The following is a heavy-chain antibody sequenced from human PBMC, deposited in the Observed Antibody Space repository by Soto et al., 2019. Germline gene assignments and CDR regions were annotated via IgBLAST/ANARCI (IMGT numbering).Heavy chain of an antibody. V-gene: IGHV3-30-3*01. CDR3: ARTFDTITYYFDY. CDR1: EFSFSSYA. CDR2: ISFDGNII. Sequence: GGSLRLSCAASEFSFSSYAMHWIRQAPGKGLEWVAVISFDGNIIHYADSVKGRFIISRDDSKNTLYLQMHSLSGEDTAVYYCARTFDTITYYFDYWGQGTLVTVSS. D-gene: IGHD3-9*01. J-gene: IGHJ4*02.